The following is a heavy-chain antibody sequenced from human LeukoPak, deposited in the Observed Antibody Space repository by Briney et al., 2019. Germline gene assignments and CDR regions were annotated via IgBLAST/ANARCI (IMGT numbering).Heavy chain of an antibody. V-gene: IGHV1-46*01. Sequence: ASVKVSCKASGYTFTSYYMHWVRQAPGQGLEWMGIINPSGGRTSYAQKFQGRVTITEDKSTRTDYMEMSSLRSEDTAVYYCARGRYCSGGSCYSGNDYWGQGTLVTVSS. J-gene: IGHJ4*02. CDR2: INPSGGRT. CDR1: GYTFTSYY. D-gene: IGHD2-15*01. CDR3: ARGRYCSGGSCYSGNDY.